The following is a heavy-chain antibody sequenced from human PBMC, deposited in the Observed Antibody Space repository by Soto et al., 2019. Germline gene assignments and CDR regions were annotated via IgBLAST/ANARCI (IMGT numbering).Heavy chain of an antibody. J-gene: IGHJ6*02. V-gene: IGHV3-33*01. CDR3: ARDAFSGYFLISNGMDV. Sequence: QVQLVESGGGVVQPGRSLRLSCAASGFTFSSYGMHWVRQAPGKGLEWVAVIWYDGSNKYYADSVKGRFTISRDNSKNTLYLQMNSLRAEDTAVYYCARDAFSGYFLISNGMDVWGQGTTVTVSS. CDR2: IWYDGSNK. CDR1: GFTFSSYG. D-gene: IGHD5-12*01.